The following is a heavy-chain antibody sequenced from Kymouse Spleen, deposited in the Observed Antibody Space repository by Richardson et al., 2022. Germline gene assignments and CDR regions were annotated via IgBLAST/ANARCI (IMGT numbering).Heavy chain of an antibody. Sequence: QVQLQQWGAGLLKPSETLSLTCAVYGGSFSGYYWSWIRQPPGKGLEWIGEINHSGSTNYNPSLKSRVTISVDTSKNQFSLKLSSVTAADTAVYYCARGRDGITGTTDWFDPWGQGTLVTVSS. V-gene: IGHV4-34*01. CDR3: ARGRDGITGTTDWFDP. J-gene: IGHJ5*02. D-gene: IGHD1-7*01. CDR1: GGSFSGYY. CDR2: INHSGST.